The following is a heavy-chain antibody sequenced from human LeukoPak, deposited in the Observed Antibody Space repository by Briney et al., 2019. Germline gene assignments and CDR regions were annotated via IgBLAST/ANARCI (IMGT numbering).Heavy chain of an antibody. V-gene: IGHV3-33*08. D-gene: IGHD5-18*01. Sequence: GGSLRLSCVVSGFTFSNYAMHWVRQAPGQAPGKGLEWVAVIWYDGSNKYYADSVKGRFTISRDNSKNTLYLQMNSLRAEDTAVYYCARDLSPSSVTIDYWGQGTLVTVSS. J-gene: IGHJ4*02. CDR1: GFTFSNYA. CDR3: ARDLSPSSVTIDY. CDR2: IWYDGSNK.